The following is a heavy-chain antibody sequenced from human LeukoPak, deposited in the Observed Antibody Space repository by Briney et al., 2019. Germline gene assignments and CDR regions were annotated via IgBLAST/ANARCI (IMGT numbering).Heavy chain of an antibody. CDR3: AKESEGGSSWYLMFDP. CDR2: IWYDGSNK. CDR1: GSTFSSYG. V-gene: IGHV3-33*06. D-gene: IGHD6-13*01. J-gene: IGHJ5*02. Sequence: PGRSLRLSCAASGSTFSSYGMHWVRQAPGKGLEWVAVIWYDGSNKYYADSVKGRFTISRDNSKNTLYLQMNSLRAEDTAVYYCAKESEGGSSWYLMFDPWGQGTLVTVSS.